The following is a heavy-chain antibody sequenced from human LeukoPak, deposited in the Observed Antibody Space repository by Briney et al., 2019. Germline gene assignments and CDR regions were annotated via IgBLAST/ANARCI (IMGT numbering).Heavy chain of an antibody. D-gene: IGHD3-22*01. V-gene: IGHV3-30*18. CDR1: GFTFSSYG. Sequence: PGRSLRLSCAASGFTFSSYGMHWVRQAPGKGLEWVAVISYDGSNKYYADSVKGRFTISRDNSKNTLYLQMNSLRAEDTAVYYCAEAGPGYYDSSGYLSYWGQGTLVTVSS. J-gene: IGHJ4*02. CDR3: AEAGPGYYDSSGYLSY. CDR2: ISYDGSNK.